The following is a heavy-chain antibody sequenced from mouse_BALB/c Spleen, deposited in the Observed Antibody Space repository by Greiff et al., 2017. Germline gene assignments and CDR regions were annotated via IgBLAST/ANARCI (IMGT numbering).Heavy chain of an antibody. CDR2: ISSGSSTI. CDR1: GFTFSSFG. V-gene: IGHV5-17*02. D-gene: IGHD2-4*01. CDR3: ARNYDYSYAMDY. Sequence: EVMLVESGGGLVQPGGSRKLSCAASGFTFSSFGMHWVRQAPEKGLEWVAYISSGSSTIYYADTVKGRFTISRDNPKNTLFLQMTSLRSEDTAMYYCARNYDYSYAMDYWGQGTSVTVSS. J-gene: IGHJ4*01.